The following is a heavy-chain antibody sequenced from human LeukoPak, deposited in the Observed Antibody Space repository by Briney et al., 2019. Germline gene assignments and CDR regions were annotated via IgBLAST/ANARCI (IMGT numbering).Heavy chain of an antibody. CDR1: GFTFSSYA. D-gene: IGHD3-22*01. CDR3: ARSLGFYDSSGAYYFDY. Sequence: PGGSLRLSCVASGFTFSSYAMHWVRQAPGKGLEWVALISYDGSNKYYAHSVMGRFTISRDNAKNSLYLQMNSLRAEDTAVYYCARSLGFYDSSGAYYFDYWGQGTLVTVSS. V-gene: IGHV3-30-3*01. CDR2: ISYDGSNK. J-gene: IGHJ4*02.